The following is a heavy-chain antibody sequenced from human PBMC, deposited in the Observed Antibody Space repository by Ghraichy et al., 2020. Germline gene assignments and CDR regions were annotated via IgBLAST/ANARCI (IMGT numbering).Heavy chain of an antibody. CDR3: ARDFYGDTAYDI. D-gene: IGHD4-17*01. CDR1: GFTFSSYW. CDR2: IKQDGSDK. V-gene: IGHV3-7*01. J-gene: IGHJ3*02. Sequence: GESLRLSCAASGFTFSSYWMTWVRQAPGKGLEWVANIKQDGSDKYYVDSVKGRFTISRDNAKNSLYLQMNSLRAEDTAVYYCARDFYGDTAYDIWGQGTMVTVSS.